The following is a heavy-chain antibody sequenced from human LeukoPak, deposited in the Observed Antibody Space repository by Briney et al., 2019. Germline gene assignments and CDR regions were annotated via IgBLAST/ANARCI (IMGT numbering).Heavy chain of an antibody. D-gene: IGHD3-22*01. CDR1: GYTFTRYG. Sequence: ASVKVCCKASGYTFTRYGISWVRQAPGQGLEWMGCINPNNGNTNYVQKLQGRVTMTTDTSTSTAYMDLRSLRSDDTAVYYCARVGYDSSGRHRYAFDIWGQGTMVTVSS. CDR3: ARVGYDSSGRHRYAFDI. CDR2: INPNNGNT. J-gene: IGHJ3*02. V-gene: IGHV1-18*01.